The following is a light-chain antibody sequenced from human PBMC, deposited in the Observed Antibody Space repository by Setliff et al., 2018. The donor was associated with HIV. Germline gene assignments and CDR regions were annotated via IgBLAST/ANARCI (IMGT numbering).Light chain of an antibody. CDR2: DVT. J-gene: IGLJ1*01. V-gene: IGLV2-14*03. CDR1: TNDVGNYNY. Sequence: QSALTQPASVSGSPGQSITVSCTGTTNDVGNYNYVSWYQQHPGKAPKLMIYDVTNRPSGVSNRFSGSKSANTASLTISGLQAEDEGSYYCSSYTSSGAPSYVFGTGTKVTVL. CDR3: SSYTSSGAPSYV.